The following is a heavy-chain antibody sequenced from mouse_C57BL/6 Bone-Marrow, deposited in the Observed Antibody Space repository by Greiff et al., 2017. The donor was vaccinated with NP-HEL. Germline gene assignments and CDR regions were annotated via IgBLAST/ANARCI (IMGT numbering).Heavy chain of an antibody. J-gene: IGHJ1*03. CDR3: ARPDYGSSHWYFDV. V-gene: IGHV5-6*01. D-gene: IGHD1-1*01. CDR2: ISSGGSYT. CDR1: GFTFSSYG. Sequence: DVHLVESGGDLVKPGGSLKLSCAASGFTFSSYGMSWVRQTPDKRLEWVATISSGGSYTYYPDSVKGRFTIARDNAKNTLYLQMSSLKSEDTAMYYCARPDYGSSHWYFDVWGTGTTVTVSS.